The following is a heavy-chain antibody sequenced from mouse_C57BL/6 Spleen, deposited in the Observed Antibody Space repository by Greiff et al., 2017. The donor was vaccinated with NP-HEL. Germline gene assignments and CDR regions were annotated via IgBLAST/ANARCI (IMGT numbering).Heavy chain of an antibody. J-gene: IGHJ2*01. V-gene: IGHV1-52*01. CDR1: GYTFTSYW. Sequence: QVQLQQPGAELVRPGSSVKLSCKASGYTFTSYWMHWVKQRPIQGLEWIGNIDPSDSETHYNQKFKDKATLTVDKSSSTAYMQLSSLTSEDSAVYYCARGREKYYFDYWGQGTTLTVSS. CDR3: ARGREKYYFDY. D-gene: IGHD1-3*01. CDR2: IDPSDSET.